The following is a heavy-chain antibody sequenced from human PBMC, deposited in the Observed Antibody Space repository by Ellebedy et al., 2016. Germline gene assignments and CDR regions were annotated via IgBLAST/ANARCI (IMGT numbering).Heavy chain of an antibody. CDR2: IDPSDSYT. CDR1: GYSFTSYW. V-gene: IGHV5-10-1*01. J-gene: IGHJ6*02. CDR3: ASPLGYCTNGVCYNYYGMDV. Sequence: GESLKISCQGSGYSFTSYWISWVRQMPGKGLEWMGRIDPSDSYTNYSPSFQGHVTISADKSISTAYLQWSSLKASDTAMYYCASPLGYCTNGVCYNYYGMDVWGQGTTVTVSS. D-gene: IGHD2-8*01.